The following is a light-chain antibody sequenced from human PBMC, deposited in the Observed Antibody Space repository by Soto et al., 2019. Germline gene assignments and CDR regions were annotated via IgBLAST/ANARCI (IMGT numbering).Light chain of an antibody. V-gene: IGLV2-14*02. CDR3: SSYTTSNTYV. CDR1: SSDVGTYNL. J-gene: IGLJ1*01. CDR2: EGT. Sequence: QSALTQPASVSGSPGQSITISCTGTSSDVGTYNLVSWYQHHPGKAPKVMVYEGTKRPSGVSNRFSGSKSGNTASLTISGLQAEDEADYYCSSYTTSNTYVFGTGTKLTVL.